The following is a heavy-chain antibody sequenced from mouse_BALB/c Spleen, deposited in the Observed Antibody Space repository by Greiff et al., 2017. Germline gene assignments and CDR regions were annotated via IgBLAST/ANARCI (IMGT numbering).Heavy chain of an antibody. D-gene: IGHD1-1*01. CDR2: IYPGNVNT. J-gene: IGHJ3*01. V-gene: IGHV1S56*01. Sequence: VQLQQSGPELVKPGASVRISCKASGYTFTSYYIHWVKQRPGQGLEWIGWIYPGNVNTKYNEKFKGKATLTADKSSSTAYMQLSSLTSEDSAVYFCARNHYYGSSPWFAYWGQGTLVTVSA. CDR1: GYTFTSYY. CDR3: ARNHYYGSSPWFAY.